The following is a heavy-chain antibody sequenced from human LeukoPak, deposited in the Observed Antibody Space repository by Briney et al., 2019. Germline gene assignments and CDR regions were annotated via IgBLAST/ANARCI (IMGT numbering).Heavy chain of an antibody. V-gene: IGHV4-59*01. CDR1: GGSISSYY. Sequence: PSETLSLTCTVSGGSISSYYWSWIRQPPGKGLEWIGYIYYSGSTNYNPSLKSRVTISVDTSKNQFSLKLSSVTAADTAVYYCARVYYYDSSGPQGAFDIWGQGTMVTVSS. D-gene: IGHD3-22*01. J-gene: IGHJ3*02. CDR3: ARVYYYDSSGPQGAFDI. CDR2: IYYSGST.